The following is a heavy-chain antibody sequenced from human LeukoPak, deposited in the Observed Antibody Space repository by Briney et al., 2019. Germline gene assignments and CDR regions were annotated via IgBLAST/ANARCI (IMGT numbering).Heavy chain of an antibody. CDR1: GFTFSSHG. CDR3: AKDLLGVAAGNY. V-gene: IGHV3-23*01. Sequence: GGSLRLSCAASGFTFSSHGMSWVRQGPGKGLEWVSGISGSGGDAYYADSVKGRFTISRDNSKSTLYLQMNSLRAEDTAVYSCAKDLLGVAAGNYWGQGTLVTVSS. J-gene: IGHJ4*02. D-gene: IGHD6-13*01. CDR2: ISGSGGDA.